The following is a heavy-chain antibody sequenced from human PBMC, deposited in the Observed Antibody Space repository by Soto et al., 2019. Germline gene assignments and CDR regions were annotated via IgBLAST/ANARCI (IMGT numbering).Heavy chain of an antibody. Sequence: GGSLRLSCAASGFTFSSYAMSWVRQAPGKGLEWVSAISGSGGSTYYADSVKGRFTISRDNSKNTLYLQMNSLRAEDTAVYYCAKEENYYGSGSYYTPLSYYGMDVWGQGTTVTVSS. J-gene: IGHJ6*02. CDR3: AKEENYYGSGSYYTPLSYYGMDV. CDR1: GFTFSSYA. D-gene: IGHD3-10*01. V-gene: IGHV3-23*01. CDR2: ISGSGGST.